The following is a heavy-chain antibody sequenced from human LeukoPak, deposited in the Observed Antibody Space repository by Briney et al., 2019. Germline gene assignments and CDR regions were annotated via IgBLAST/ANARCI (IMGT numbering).Heavy chain of an antibody. J-gene: IGHJ4*02. D-gene: IGHD1-26*01. CDR3: AREGGSYFEADY. CDR1: GFTFSSYG. Sequence: GRSLRLSCAASGFTFSSYGMHWVRQAPGKGLEWVAVIWYDGSNKYYADSVKGRFTISRDNSKNTLYLQMNSLRAEDTAVYYCAREGGSYFEADYWGQGTLVTVSS. CDR2: IWYDGSNK. V-gene: IGHV3-33*01.